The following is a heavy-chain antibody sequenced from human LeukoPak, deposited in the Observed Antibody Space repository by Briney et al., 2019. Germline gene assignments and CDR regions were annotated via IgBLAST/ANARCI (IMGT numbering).Heavy chain of an antibody. D-gene: IGHD1-26*01. CDR3: VRDPRGSSPFDY. CDR2: ISSSGDAI. V-gene: IGHV3-11*01. Sequence: GGSLRLSCAASGFTFSDYYMSWIRQAPGKGLEWVSYISSSGDAISSADSVKGRFTISRDNAKDSLYLQMDSLRAEDTDVYYCVRDPRGSSPFDYWGQGSLVTVSS. J-gene: IGHJ4*02. CDR1: GFTFSDYY.